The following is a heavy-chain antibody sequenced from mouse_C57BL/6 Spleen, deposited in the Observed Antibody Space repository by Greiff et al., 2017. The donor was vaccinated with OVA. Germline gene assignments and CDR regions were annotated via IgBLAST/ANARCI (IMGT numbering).Heavy chain of an antibody. J-gene: IGHJ3*01. CDR1: GYTFTDYY. CDR2: INPNNGGT. D-gene: IGHD1-1*01. Sequence: VQLKQSGPELVKPGASVKISCKASGYTFTDYYMNWVKQSHGKSLEWIGDINPNNGGTSYNQKFKGKATLTVDKSSSTAYMELRSLTSEDSAVYYCASGSSWAYWGQGTLVTVSA. V-gene: IGHV1-26*01. CDR3: ASGSSWAY.